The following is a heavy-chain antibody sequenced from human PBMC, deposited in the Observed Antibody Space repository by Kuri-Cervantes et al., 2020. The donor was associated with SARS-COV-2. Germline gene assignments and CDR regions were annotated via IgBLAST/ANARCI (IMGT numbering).Heavy chain of an antibody. CDR3: ARVLSQWFGDGRSQSNDAFDL. Sequence: SETLSLTCTVSGGSISNDYWSRIRQSPGKGLEWIGPIYYSGSSSYSPSLRSGLTISVDTSKRQIFLRLSSVTAADTAIYFCARVLSQWFGDGRSQSNDAFDLWGQGTMVTVSS. D-gene: IGHD3-10*01. CDR1: GGSISNDY. V-gene: IGHV4-59*01. CDR2: IYYSGSS. J-gene: IGHJ3*01.